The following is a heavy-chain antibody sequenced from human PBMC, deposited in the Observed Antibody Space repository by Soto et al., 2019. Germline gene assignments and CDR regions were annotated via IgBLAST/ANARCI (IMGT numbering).Heavy chain of an antibody. CDR2: TYWDDDK. V-gene: IGHV2-5*02. Sequence: QITLKESGPTLVKPTQTLTLTCTFSGFSLSTSGVGVGWIRQPPGKALEWLALTYWDDDKLYSPSLNSRLTITKDTSKNQVVLTMTNMDPVDTATYYCAHRQRTVYFDYWGQGTLVTVSS. J-gene: IGHJ4*02. CDR3: AHRQRTVYFDY. CDR1: GFSLSTSGVG. D-gene: IGHD4-17*01.